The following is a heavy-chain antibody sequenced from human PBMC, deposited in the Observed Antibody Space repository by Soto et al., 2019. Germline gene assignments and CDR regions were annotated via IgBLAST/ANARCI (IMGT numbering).Heavy chain of an antibody. J-gene: IGHJ4*02. CDR1: GLTVSTEY. V-gene: IGHV3-66*01. D-gene: IGHD3-10*01. CDR2: VVAVERT. Sequence: EVLLVESGGDLVQPGGSLRLSCAASGLTVSTEYRTWLMAWIRQAPGRGLEWVSMVVAVERTFYADAVKGRFTISRDNSKTTLYLQMNSLRAEVSAVYHCASLISSGHWGQGALVTVSS. CDR3: ASLISSGH.